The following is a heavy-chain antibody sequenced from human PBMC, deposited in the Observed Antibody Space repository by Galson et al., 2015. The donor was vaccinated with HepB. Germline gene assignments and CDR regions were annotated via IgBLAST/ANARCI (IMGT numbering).Heavy chain of an antibody. CDR2: TYYRSKWYN. Sequence: CAISGDSVSSNSAAWNWIRQSPSRGLEWLGRTYYRSKWYNEYAVSVKGRITINPDTSKNQFSLQLNSVTPDDTAVYFCARTGGWFDLWGQGTLVTVSS. V-gene: IGHV6-1*01. CDR3: ARTGGWFDL. D-gene: IGHD1-1*01. CDR1: GDSVSSNSAA. J-gene: IGHJ5*02.